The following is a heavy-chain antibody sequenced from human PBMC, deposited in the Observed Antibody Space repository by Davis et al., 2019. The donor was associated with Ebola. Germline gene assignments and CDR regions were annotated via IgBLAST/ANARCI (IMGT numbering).Heavy chain of an antibody. D-gene: IGHD5-18*01. CDR3: ARVDTAMVNFDY. CDR1: GGSVSSGSYY. Sequence: PGGSLRLSCTVSGGSVSSGSYYWSWIRQPPGKGLEWIGYIYYSGSTNYNPSLKSRVTISVDTSKNQFSLKLSSVTAADTAVYYCARVDTAMVNFDYWGQGTLVTVSS. V-gene: IGHV4-61*01. CDR2: IYYSGST. J-gene: IGHJ4*02.